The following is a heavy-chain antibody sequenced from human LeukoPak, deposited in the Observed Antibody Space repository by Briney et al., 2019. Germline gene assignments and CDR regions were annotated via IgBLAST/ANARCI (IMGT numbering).Heavy chain of an antibody. D-gene: IGHD2-2*01. CDR3: ARHGNPHLVVVPAGWFDP. V-gene: IGHV4-59*08. J-gene: IGHJ5*02. CDR1: GGSISSYY. Sequence: SETLSLTCTVSGGSISSYYWSWIRQPPGKGLEWIGYIYYSASTNYNPSLKSRVTISVDTSKNQFSLKLSSVTAADTAVYYCARHGNPHLVVVPAGWFDPWGQGTLVTVSS. CDR2: IYYSAST.